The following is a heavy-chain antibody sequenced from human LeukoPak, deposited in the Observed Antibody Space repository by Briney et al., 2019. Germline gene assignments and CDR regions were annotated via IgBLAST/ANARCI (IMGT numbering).Heavy chain of an antibody. D-gene: IGHD2-2*02. CDR2: ISSSGSTI. Sequence: GGSLRLSCAASGFTFSDYYMSWIRQAPGKGLEWVSYISSSGSTIYYADSVKGRFTISRDNAKNSLYLQMNSLRAEDTAVYYCAREAGYCSSTSCYKAAIDYWGQGTLVTVPS. J-gene: IGHJ4*02. V-gene: IGHV3-11*01. CDR1: GFTFSDYY. CDR3: AREAGYCSSTSCYKAAIDY.